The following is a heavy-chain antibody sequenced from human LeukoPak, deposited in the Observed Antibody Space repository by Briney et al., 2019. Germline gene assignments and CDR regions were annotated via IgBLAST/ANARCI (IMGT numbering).Heavy chain of an antibody. Sequence: PGGSLRLSCTASGFTFSSYSMNWVRQAPGKGLEWVSSISSSSSYIYYADSVKGRFTISRDNAKNSLYLQMNSLRAEDTAVYYCARVGYDSSGYYSAPKYYYYYYMDVWGKGTTVTVSS. CDR3: ARVGYDSSGYYSAPKYYYYYYMDV. V-gene: IGHV3-21*01. D-gene: IGHD3-22*01. J-gene: IGHJ6*03. CDR1: GFTFSSYS. CDR2: ISSSSSYI.